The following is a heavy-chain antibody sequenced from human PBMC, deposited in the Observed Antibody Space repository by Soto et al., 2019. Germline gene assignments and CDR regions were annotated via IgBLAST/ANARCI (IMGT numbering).Heavy chain of an antibody. CDR1: GGSISSGGYY. J-gene: IGHJ6*03. Sequence: TLSLTCTVSGGSISSGGYYWSWIRQHPGKGLEWIGYIYYSGSTYYNPSLKSRVTISVDTSKNQFSLKLSSVTAADTAVYYCARARPHCSSTSCYYYYYYMDVRGKGTTXTVSS. V-gene: IGHV4-31*03. CDR2: IYYSGST. D-gene: IGHD2-2*01. CDR3: ARARPHCSSTSCYYYYYYMDV.